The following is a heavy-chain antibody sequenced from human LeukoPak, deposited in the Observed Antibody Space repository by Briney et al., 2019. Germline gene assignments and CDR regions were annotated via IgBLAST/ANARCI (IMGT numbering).Heavy chain of an antibody. CDR1: GGSISSYY. J-gene: IGHJ5*02. Sequence: SETLSLTCTASGGSISSYYWSWIRQPPGKGLEWIGYIYYSGSTNYNPSLKSRVTISVDKSKNQFSLKLSSVSAADTAVYYCARDVAAAGTFDWFDPWGQGTLVTVSS. V-gene: IGHV4-59*01. D-gene: IGHD6-13*01. CDR2: IYYSGST. CDR3: ARDVAAAGTFDWFDP.